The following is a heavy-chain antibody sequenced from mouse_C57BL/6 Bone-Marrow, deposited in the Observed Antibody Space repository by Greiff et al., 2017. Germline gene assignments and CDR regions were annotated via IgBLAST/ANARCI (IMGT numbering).Heavy chain of an antibody. D-gene: IGHD6-1*01. Sequence: QVQLQQPGAELVKPGASVKLSCKASGYTFTSYWLQWVKQRPGQCLEWIGEIDPSDIYTNSHQKFKGTATLTVDPSSHTTYLQLSSLTSEDSAVYYWARATHRSFDYWGQGTTLTVSS. CDR1: GYTFTSYW. J-gene: IGHJ2*01. CDR3: ARATHRSFDY. V-gene: IGHV1-50*01. CDR2: IDPSDIYT.